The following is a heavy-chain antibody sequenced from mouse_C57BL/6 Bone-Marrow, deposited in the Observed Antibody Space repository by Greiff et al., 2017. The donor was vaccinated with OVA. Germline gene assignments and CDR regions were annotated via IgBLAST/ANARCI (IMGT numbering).Heavy chain of an antibody. J-gene: IGHJ4*01. CDR1: GYSITSGYY. V-gene: IGHV3-6*01. CDR2: ISYDGSN. D-gene: IGHD1-1*01. Sequence: EVQLQQSGPGLVKPSQSLSLTCSVTGYSITSGYYWNWLRQFPGNKLEWMGYISYDGSNNYNPSLKNRISITRDTSKNQFFLKLNSVTTEDTATYYCARDSYGSRYYAMDCWGKGTSVTV. CDR3: ARDSYGSRYYAMDC.